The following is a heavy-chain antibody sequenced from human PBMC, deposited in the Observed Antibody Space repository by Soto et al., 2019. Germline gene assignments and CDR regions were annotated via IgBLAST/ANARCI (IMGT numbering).Heavy chain of an antibody. CDR3: AQTSTRHYYFDY. CDR2: IYWDDDK. CDR1: EFALSTSGVG. D-gene: IGHD4-17*01. Sequence: QITLKESGPTLVKPTQTRTLNCTFSEFALSTSGVGVGWIRQPPGKALEWLALIYWDDDKHYSPSLKSRLAITKDTSKNQVVLTMTNMDPVDTATYYCAQTSTRHYYFDYWGQGTLVTVSS. V-gene: IGHV2-5*02. J-gene: IGHJ4*02.